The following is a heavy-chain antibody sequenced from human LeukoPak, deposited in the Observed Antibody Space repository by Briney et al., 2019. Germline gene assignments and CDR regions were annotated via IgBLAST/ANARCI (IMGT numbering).Heavy chain of an antibody. D-gene: IGHD3-10*01. CDR1: GGSISSYY. V-gene: IGHV4-4*07. CDR2: IYTSGST. Sequence: PSETLSLTCTVSGGSISSYYWSWIRQPAGKGLEWIGRIYTSGSTNYNPSLKSRVTMSVDTSKNQFSLKLSSVTAADTAVYYCARAPRCGSGSYGDRAPFDYWGQGTLVTVSS. CDR3: ARAPRCGSGSYGDRAPFDY. J-gene: IGHJ4*02.